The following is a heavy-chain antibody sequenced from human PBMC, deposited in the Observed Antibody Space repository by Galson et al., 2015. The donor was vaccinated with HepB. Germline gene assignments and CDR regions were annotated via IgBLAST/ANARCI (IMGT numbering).Heavy chain of an antibody. CDR3: ARDYDPSARPLWYLDL. CDR2: IRQDGSEK. Sequence: SLRLSCAASGFGFSMYWMNWVRQAPGKGLEWVANIRQDGSEKYYVDSVKGRFTISRDNTKNSLYLQMNSLRAEDTAVYYCARDYDPSARPLWYLDLWGRGTLVTVSS. CDR1: GFGFSMYW. J-gene: IGHJ2*01. D-gene: IGHD3-3*01. V-gene: IGHV3-7*01.